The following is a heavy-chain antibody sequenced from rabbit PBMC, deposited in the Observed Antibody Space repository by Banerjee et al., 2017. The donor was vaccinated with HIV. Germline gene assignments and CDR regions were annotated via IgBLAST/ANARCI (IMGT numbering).Heavy chain of an antibody. CDR2: IYGGGSGST. CDR3: ARDRAGSSYYYFNL. CDR1: GFSFSDTYY. D-gene: IGHD8-1*01. J-gene: IGHJ4*01. V-gene: IGHV1S40*01. Sequence: QSLEESEGDLVKPGGSLTVTCTASGFSFSDTYYICWVRQAPGKGLEWVACIYGGGSGSTYYASWAKGRFTISKTSSTTVTLQMTSLTAADTATYFCARDRAGSSYYYFNLWGPGTLVTVS.